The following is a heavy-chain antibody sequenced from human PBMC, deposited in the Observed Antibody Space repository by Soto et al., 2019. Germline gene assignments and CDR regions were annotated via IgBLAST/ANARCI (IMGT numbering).Heavy chain of an antibody. Sequence: GGSLKPSCAAPGFPVSRNYMSWVRQAPGKGLEWVSVIYSGGSTYYADSMKGRFTISRDNSKNTLYLQMNSLRAEDTAVYYCARDLYYDFWSGMDVWGKGTTVTVSS. CDR3: ARDLYYDFWSGMDV. D-gene: IGHD3-3*01. V-gene: IGHV3-66*01. J-gene: IGHJ6*04. CDR2: IYSGGST. CDR1: GFPVSRNY.